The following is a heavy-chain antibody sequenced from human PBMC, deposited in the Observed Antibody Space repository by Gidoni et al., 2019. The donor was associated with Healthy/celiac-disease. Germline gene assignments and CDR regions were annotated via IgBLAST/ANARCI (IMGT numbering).Heavy chain of an antibody. V-gene: IGHV3-30*04. CDR3: ARDNWGNVDTAMELDY. D-gene: IGHD5-18*01. CDR1: GFTFSSYA. CDR2: ISYDGSNK. J-gene: IGHJ4*02. Sequence: QVQLVESGGGVVQPGRSLRLSCAASGFTFSSYAMHWVRQAPGKGLGWVAVISYDGSNKYYADSVKGRFTISRDNSKNTLYLQMNSLRAEDTAVYYCARDNWGNVDTAMELDYWGQGTLVTVSS.